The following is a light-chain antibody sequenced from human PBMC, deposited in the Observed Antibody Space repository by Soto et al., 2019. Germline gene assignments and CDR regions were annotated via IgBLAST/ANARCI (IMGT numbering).Light chain of an antibody. CDR2: GVD. J-gene: IGLJ2*01. CDR1: SSDVGGYNH. V-gene: IGLV2-8*01. Sequence: QSALTQPPSASGSPGQSVTISCTGTSSDVGGYNHVSWYQQHPGKAPRLMIYGVDKRPSGVPDRFSGSKSGNTASLTVAGLQAEDDADYYCSSYAGNTNVVFGGGTKLTVL. CDR3: SSYAGNTNVV.